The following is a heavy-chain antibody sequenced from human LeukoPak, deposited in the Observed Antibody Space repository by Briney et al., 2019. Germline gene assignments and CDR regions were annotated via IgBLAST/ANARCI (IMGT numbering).Heavy chain of an antibody. CDR1: GGSLSSSSYY. CDR2: IYYSGST. V-gene: IGHV4-39*01. Sequence: PSGTLSLTCTVSGGSLSSSSYYWGWIRQPPGKGLEWIGSIYYSGSTYYTPSLKSRVTISVDTSKNQFSLKLSSVTAADTAVYYCARKTKQWLVHYSVDYFDYWGQGTLVTVSS. J-gene: IGHJ4*02. D-gene: IGHD6-19*01. CDR3: ARKTKQWLVHYSVDYFDY.